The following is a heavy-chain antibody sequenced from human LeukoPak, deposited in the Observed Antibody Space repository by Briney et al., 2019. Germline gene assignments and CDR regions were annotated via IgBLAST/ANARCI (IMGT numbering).Heavy chain of an antibody. V-gene: IGHV1-8*03. CDR1: GYTFTSYD. D-gene: IGHD3-3*01. Sequence: ASVKVSCKASGYTFTSYDINWVRQATGQGPEWMGWMNPNSGNTGYAQKFQGRVTITADESTSTAYMELSSLRSEDTAVYYCARTGRRVVSRGWFDPWGQGTLVTVSS. J-gene: IGHJ5*02. CDR2: MNPNSGNT. CDR3: ARTGRRVVSRGWFDP.